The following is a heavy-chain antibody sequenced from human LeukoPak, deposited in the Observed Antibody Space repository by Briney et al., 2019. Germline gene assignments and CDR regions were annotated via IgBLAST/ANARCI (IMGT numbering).Heavy chain of an antibody. CDR1: GFTFSSYA. J-gene: IGHJ4*02. CDR2: ISYDGSNK. D-gene: IGHD5-18*01. Sequence: GGSLRLSFAASGFTFSSYAMHWVRQAPGKGLEWVAVISYDGSNKYYADSVKGRFTISRDNSKNTLYLQMNSLRAEDTAVYYCAKLYHGYSYGSNSDYWGQGTLVTVSS. V-gene: IGHV3-30*04. CDR3: AKLYHGYSYGSNSDY.